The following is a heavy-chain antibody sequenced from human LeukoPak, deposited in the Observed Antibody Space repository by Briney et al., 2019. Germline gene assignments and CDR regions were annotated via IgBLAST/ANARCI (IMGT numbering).Heavy chain of an antibody. Sequence: SETLSLTCAVYGGSFSGYYWSWIRQPPGKGLEWIGEINHSGSPNYNPSLKSRVTISVDTSKNQFSLKLSSVTAADTAVYYCARLDGSGRGYFDYWGQGTLVTVSS. CDR3: ARLDGSGRGYFDY. CDR2: INHSGSP. CDR1: GGSFSGYY. V-gene: IGHV4-34*01. J-gene: IGHJ4*02. D-gene: IGHD3-10*01.